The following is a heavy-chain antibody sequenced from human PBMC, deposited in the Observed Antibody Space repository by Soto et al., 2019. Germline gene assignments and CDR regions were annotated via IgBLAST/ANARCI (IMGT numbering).Heavy chain of an antibody. V-gene: IGHV3-7*03. CDR3: AREMDISTRYYPYYYYGMDV. CDR2: IKEDGSEK. D-gene: IGHD3-9*01. Sequence: LRLSCAASGFTFSRYWMSWVRQAPWKGLEWVANIKEDGSEKYYVDSVKGRFSISRDNAENALHLQMNSLRVEDTAVYYCAREMDISTRYYPYYYYGMDVWGQGTTVTVSS. CDR1: GFTFSRYW. J-gene: IGHJ6*02.